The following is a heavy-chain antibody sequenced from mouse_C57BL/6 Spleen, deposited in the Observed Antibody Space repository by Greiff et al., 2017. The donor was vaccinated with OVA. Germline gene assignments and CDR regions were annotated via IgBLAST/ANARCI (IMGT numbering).Heavy chain of an antibody. Sequence: QVQLQQSGAELVKPGASVKLSCKASGYTFTSYWMHWVKQRPGQGLEWIGMIHPNSGSTNYNEKFKSKATLTVDKSSSTAYMQLSSLTSEDSAVYYCAREYYGSSLDYWGQGTTLTVSS. CDR1: GYTFTSYW. CDR3: AREYYGSSLDY. J-gene: IGHJ2*01. V-gene: IGHV1-64*01. D-gene: IGHD1-1*01. CDR2: IHPNSGST.